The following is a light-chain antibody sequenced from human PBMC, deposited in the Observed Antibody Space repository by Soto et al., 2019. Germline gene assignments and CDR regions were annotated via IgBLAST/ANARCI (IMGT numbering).Light chain of an antibody. Sequence: NFMLTQPHSVSESPGKTVTISCTRSSGRIASNYVQWYQQRPGSSPTTVIYEDNQRSSGVPDRFSGSIDRSSNSASLTISGLKTEDEADYYCQSYDSSISVFGGGTKLTVL. CDR2: EDN. V-gene: IGLV6-57*01. CDR3: QSYDSSISV. J-gene: IGLJ3*02. CDR1: SGRIASNY.